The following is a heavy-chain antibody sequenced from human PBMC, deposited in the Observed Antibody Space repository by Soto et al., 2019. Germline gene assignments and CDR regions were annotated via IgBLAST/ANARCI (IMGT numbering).Heavy chain of an antibody. D-gene: IGHD4-4*01. CDR2: IYYSGST. CDR3: ARERSNYDYYYYYGMDV. V-gene: IGHV4-30-4*01. J-gene: IGHJ6*02. CDR1: GGSISIGDYY. Sequence: SETLSLTCTVSGGSISIGDYYWSCVRQPPGKGLEWIGYIYYSGSTYYNPSLKSRVTISVDTSKNQFSLKLSSVTAADTAVYYCARERSNYDYYYYYGMDVWGQGTTVTVSS.